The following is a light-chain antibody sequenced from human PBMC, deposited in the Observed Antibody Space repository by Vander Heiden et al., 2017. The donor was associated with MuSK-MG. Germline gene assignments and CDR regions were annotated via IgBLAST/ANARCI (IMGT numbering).Light chain of an antibody. CDR1: QSISSW. J-gene: IGKJ4*01. CDR2: KAS. V-gene: IGKV1-5*03. Sequence: DIQMTQSPSTLSASVGDRVTITCRASQSISSWLAWYQQKPGKAPKLLIYKASSLESGVPSRFSGSGCGTEFTLTISSLQPDDFATYYCQQYNSYSFLTFGGGTKVEIK. CDR3: QQYNSYSFLT.